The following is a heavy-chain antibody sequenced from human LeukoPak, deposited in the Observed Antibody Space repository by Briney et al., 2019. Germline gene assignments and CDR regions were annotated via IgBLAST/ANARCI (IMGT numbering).Heavy chain of an antibody. D-gene: IGHD2-15*01. V-gene: IGHV4-59*11. CDR2: LLYSGYT. CDR3: ARVPTYISASRYLDV. Sequence: SETLSLTCTVSYASITGHYWSWIRQPPGKGLEWIGCLLYSGYTEINPSLKSRVTLSVDTSRSQFSLKLRSVTAADTAVYYCARVPTYISASRYLDVWGEGTTVTVSS. J-gene: IGHJ6*03. CDR1: YASITGHY.